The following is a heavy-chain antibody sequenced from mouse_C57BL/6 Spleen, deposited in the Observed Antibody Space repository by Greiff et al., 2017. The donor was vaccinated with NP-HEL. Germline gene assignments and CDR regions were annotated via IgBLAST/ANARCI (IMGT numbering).Heavy chain of an antibody. V-gene: IGHV5-4*01. CDR2: ISDGGSYT. D-gene: IGHD2-5*01. J-gene: IGHJ3*01. CDR3: ARDGVYSNYAAWFAY. CDR1: GFTFSSYA. Sequence: DVKLVESGGGLVKPGGSLKLSCAASGFTFSSYAMSWVRQTPEKRLEWVATISDGGSYTYYPDNVKGRFTISRDNAKNNLYLQMSHLKSEDTAMYYCARDGVYSNYAAWFAYWGQGTLVTVSA.